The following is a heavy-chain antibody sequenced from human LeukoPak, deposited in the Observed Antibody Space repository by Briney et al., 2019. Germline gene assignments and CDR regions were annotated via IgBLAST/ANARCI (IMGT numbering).Heavy chain of an antibody. Sequence: PSETLSLTCTVSGGSISGYYWSWIRQPPGKGLEWIGYIYYSGSTNYNPSLKSRVTISVDTSKNQFSLKLSSVTAADTAVYYCARYDYGHSYFDYWGQGTLVTVSS. D-gene: IGHD4-17*01. CDR1: GGSISGYY. J-gene: IGHJ4*02. CDR2: IYYSGST. CDR3: ARYDYGHSYFDY. V-gene: IGHV4-59*01.